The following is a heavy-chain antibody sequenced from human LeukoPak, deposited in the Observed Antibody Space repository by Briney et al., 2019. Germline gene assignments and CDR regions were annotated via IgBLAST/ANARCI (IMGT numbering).Heavy chain of an antibody. CDR1: GFTFSSYG. Sequence: PGRSLRLSCAASGFTFSSYGMHWVRQAPGKGLEWVAVISYDGSNKYYADSVKGRFTIPRDNSKNTLYLQMNSLRAEDTAVYYCAKDSYGWDSSSWYYYYGMDVWGQGTTVTVSS. V-gene: IGHV3-30*18. CDR3: AKDSYGWDSSSWYYYYGMDV. D-gene: IGHD6-6*01. J-gene: IGHJ6*02. CDR2: ISYDGSNK.